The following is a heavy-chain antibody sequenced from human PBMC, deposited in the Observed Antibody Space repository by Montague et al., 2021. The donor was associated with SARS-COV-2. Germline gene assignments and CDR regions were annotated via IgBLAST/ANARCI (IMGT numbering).Heavy chain of an antibody. Sequence: SETRSLTCAVYGGSFSDYYWTWNRQPPGKGLEWLGEVNHSGRINYNPSLKRRITISVDTSKNQFSLRLSTVTAADTAVYYCARGRVDTTMLLVVFTGAAHYFDYWGQGTLVSVSS. J-gene: IGHJ4*02. V-gene: IGHV4-34*01. CDR3: ARGRVDTTMLLVVFTGAAHYFDY. D-gene: IGHD3-22*01. CDR2: VNHSGRI. CDR1: GGSFSDYY.